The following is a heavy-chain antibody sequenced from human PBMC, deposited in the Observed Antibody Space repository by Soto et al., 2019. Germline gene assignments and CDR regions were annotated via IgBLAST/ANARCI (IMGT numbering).Heavy chain of an antibody. CDR3: ARDDGDYYDY. J-gene: IGHJ4*02. Sequence: SETLSLTCTVSGGSISSYNWSWIRQPPGKGLEWIGYIYYSGSTNYNPSLKSRVTISVDTSKNQFSLKLSSVTAADTAVYYCARDDGDYYDYWGQGTLVTVSS. CDR1: GGSISSYN. D-gene: IGHD4-17*01. CDR2: IYYSGST. V-gene: IGHV4-59*01.